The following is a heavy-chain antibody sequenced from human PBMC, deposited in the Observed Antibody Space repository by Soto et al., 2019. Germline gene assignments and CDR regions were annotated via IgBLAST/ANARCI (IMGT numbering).Heavy chain of an antibody. Sequence: QLQLQESGPGLVKPSETLSLTCTVSGGSISSSSYYWGWIRQPPGKGLEWIGSIYYSGSTYYNPALTSRVTTSVDTSKNQFSLKLSSVTAADTAVYYCARHYPLEWRYATDVWGQGTTVTVSS. V-gene: IGHV4-39*01. CDR2: IYYSGST. CDR3: ARHYPLEWRYATDV. D-gene: IGHD3-3*01. J-gene: IGHJ6*02. CDR1: GGSISSSSYY.